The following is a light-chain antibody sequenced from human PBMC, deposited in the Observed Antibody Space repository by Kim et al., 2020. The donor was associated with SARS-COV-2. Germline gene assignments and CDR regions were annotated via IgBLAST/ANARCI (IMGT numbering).Light chain of an antibody. V-gene: IGLV6-57*01. Sequence: KTGSSSCTRSSSSIVSDFVQWFQHRPGSSPTTVIYEDHRRPAGVSGRFDGSVDSSSNSASRTNTGLRADDEADYYCQSYDDNIWVFGGGTQLTVL. CDR2: EDH. CDR1: SSSIVSDF. J-gene: IGLJ3*02. CDR3: QSYDDNIWV.